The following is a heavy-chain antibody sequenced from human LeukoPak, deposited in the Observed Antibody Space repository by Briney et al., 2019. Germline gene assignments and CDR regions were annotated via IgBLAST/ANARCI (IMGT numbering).Heavy chain of an antibody. V-gene: IGHV3-30*18. D-gene: IGHD6-19*01. J-gene: IGHJ4*02. CDR1: GFTFSSYG. Sequence: QPGGSLRLSCAASGFTFSSYGMHWVRQAPGKGLEWVAVISYDGSNKYYADSVKGRFTISRGNSKDTLYLQMNSLRAEDTAVYYCAKGYSSGWYALDYWGQGTLVTVSS. CDR3: AKGYSSGWYALDY. CDR2: ISYDGSNK.